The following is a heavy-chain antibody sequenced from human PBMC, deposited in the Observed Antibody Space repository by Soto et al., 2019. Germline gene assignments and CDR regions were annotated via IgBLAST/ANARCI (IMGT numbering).Heavy chain of an antibody. V-gene: IGHV3-11*01. CDR1: GFTFSDYY. J-gene: IGHJ4*02. CDR2: ISSSGSTI. Sequence: QVQLVESGGGLVKPGGSLRLSCAASGFTFSDYYMSWIRQAPGKGLEWVSYISSSGSTIYYADSVKGRFTISRENAKNSRYLQMNSLRAEDTAVYYCARGPYDYVWGSDPPHFDYWGQGTLVTVSS. D-gene: IGHD3-16*02. CDR3: ARGPYDYVWGSDPPHFDY.